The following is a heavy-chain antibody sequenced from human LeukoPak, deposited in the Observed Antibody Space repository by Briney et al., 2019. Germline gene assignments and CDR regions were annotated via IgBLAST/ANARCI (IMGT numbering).Heavy chain of an antibody. CDR2: INPNSGGT. Sequence: ASVKVSCTASGYTFTGYYMHWVRQAPGQGLEWMGWINPNSGGTNYAQKFQGWVTMTRDTSISTVYLELSRLRSDDTAVYYCARAIVVVTARWFDPWGQGTLVTVSS. CDR3: ARAIVVVTARWFDP. CDR1: GYTFTGYY. D-gene: IGHD2-21*02. J-gene: IGHJ5*02. V-gene: IGHV1-2*04.